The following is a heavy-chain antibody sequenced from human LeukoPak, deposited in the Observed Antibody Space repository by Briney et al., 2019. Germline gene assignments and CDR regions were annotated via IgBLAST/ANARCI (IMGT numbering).Heavy chain of an antibody. V-gene: IGHV5-51*01. D-gene: IGHD2-21*02. J-gene: IGHJ3*02. CDR1: GYSFTNYW. CDR3: ARWVTADRGKKDAFDI. CDR2: IYPGDSDT. Sequence: GESLKISCKGSGYSFTNYWIGWVRQMPGKGLEWMGIIYPGDSDTTYSPSFQGQVTISADKSINTAYLQWSSLKASDTAIYHCARWVTADRGKKDAFDIWGQGTMVTVSS.